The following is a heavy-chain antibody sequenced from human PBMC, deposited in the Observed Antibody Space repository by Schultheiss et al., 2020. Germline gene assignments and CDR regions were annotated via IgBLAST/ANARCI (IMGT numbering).Heavy chain of an antibody. V-gene: IGHV4-38-2*02. CDR2: VYQSGST. D-gene: IGHD3-10*01. Sequence: SETLSLTCTVSGYSISSGYYWAWIRQSPGKGLEWIGSVYQSGSTYYNPSLKSRITISVDTSKNQFSLKLSSVTAADTAVYYCARGAHITMLSIDYWGQGTLVTVSS. CDR1: GYSISSGYY. J-gene: IGHJ4*02. CDR3: ARGAHITMLSIDY.